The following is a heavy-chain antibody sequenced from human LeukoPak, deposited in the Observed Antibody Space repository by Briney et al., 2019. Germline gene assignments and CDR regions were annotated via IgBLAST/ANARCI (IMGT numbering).Heavy chain of an antibody. V-gene: IGHV3-21*04. CDR1: GFTFSSYT. CDR2: ISTSSSYI. CDR3: ARGTMFPYYFDY. D-gene: IGHD3-10*02. Sequence: GGSLRLSCAASGFTFSSYTMNWVRQAPGKGLEWVSFISTSSSYIYYADFVKGRFTISRDNSKNTLYLLMNSLRVEDTAVNYCARGTMFPYYFDYWGQGTLVTVSS. J-gene: IGHJ4*02.